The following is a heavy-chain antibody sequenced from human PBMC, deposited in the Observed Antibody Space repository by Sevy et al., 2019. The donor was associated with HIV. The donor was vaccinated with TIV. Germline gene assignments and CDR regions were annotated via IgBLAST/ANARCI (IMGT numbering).Heavy chain of an antibody. CDR3: AKSRLSGYSYGYVDY. J-gene: IGHJ4*02. D-gene: IGHD5-18*01. V-gene: IGHV3-30*18. CDR1: XFTFSSYG. Sequence: GGSLRLSCAASXFTFSSYGMHWVRQAPGKGLEWVAVISYDGSNKYYADSVKGRFTISRDNSKNTLYLQMNSLRAEDTAVYYCAKSRLSGYSYGYVDYWGQGTLVTVSS. CDR2: ISYDGSNK.